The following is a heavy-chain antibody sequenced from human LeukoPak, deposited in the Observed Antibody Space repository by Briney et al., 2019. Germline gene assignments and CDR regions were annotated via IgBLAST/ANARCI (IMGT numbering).Heavy chain of an antibody. CDR3: ARTVMGVLDY. V-gene: IGHV4-34*01. CDR2: INHSGST. D-gene: IGHD2-8*01. Sequence: SPETLSLTCAVYGGSFSGYYWSWIRQPPGKGLEWIGEINHSGSTNYNPSLKSRVAISVDTSKNQFSLKLSSVTAADTAVYYCARTVMGVLDYWGQGTLVTVSS. J-gene: IGHJ4*02. CDR1: GGSFSGYY.